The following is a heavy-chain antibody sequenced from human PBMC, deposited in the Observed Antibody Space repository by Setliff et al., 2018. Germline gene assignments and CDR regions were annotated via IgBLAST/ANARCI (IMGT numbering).Heavy chain of an antibody. V-gene: IGHV4-31*03. CDR1: GGSISSGGYY. J-gene: IGHJ4*02. D-gene: IGHD3-22*01. CDR2: IYYSGIT. Sequence: SETLSLTCNVSGGSISSGGYYWSWIRQHPGKGLEWIGYIYYSGITYYNPSLKSRVTISIDTSKNQFSLKLSSVNAADTAVYYCARSKRGLYYSDGTGYYHYFDYWGLGTLVTVSS. CDR3: ARSKRGLYYSDGTGYYHYFDY.